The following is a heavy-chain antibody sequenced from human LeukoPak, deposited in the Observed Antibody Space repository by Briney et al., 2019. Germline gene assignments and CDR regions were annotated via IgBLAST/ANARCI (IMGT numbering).Heavy chain of an antibody. D-gene: IGHD3-22*01. CDR3: ARNMRDYYDSSDAFDI. V-gene: IGHV4-4*07. J-gene: IGHJ3*02. Sequence: SETLSLTCTVSGGSISSYYWSWIRQPAGKGLEWIGRIYTSGSTNYNPSLKSRVTMSVDTSKNQFSLKLSSVTAADTAVYYCARNMRDYYDSSDAFDIWGQGTMVTVSS. CDR2: IYTSGST. CDR1: GGSISSYY.